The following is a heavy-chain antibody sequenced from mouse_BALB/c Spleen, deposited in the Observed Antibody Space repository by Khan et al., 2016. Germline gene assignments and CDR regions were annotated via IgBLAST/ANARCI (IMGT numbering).Heavy chain of an antibody. CDR1: DYTFTTYW. Sequence: QVQLQQPGAELAKPGASVKMSCKASDYTFTTYWMHWVKQRPGQGLEWIGYINPSTGSTEYNQRFKDKATLTADKSSSTAYMQLSSLTSEDSAVXYCAREGGYYHGSSWYFDFLGAGTTVTVSS. CDR3: AREGGYYHGSSWYFDF. V-gene: IGHV1-7*01. CDR2: INPSTGST. J-gene: IGHJ1*01. D-gene: IGHD1-1*01.